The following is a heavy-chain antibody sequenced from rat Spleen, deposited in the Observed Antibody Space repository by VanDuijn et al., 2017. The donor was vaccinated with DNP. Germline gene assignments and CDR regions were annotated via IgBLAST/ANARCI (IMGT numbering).Heavy chain of an antibody. J-gene: IGHJ3*01. CDR2: ITSGGSNT. Sequence: EVQLVESGGGLVQPGRSLKLSCAASGFTFSSFAMAWVRQAPKKGLEWVATITSGGSNTYYPDSVKGRFTISRDNAKSTLYLQMNSLRSEDTAIYYCTASAEPLFAYWGQGTLVTVSS. CDR1: GFTFSSFA. CDR3: TASAEPLFAY. D-gene: IGHD3-1*01. V-gene: IGHV5-46*01.